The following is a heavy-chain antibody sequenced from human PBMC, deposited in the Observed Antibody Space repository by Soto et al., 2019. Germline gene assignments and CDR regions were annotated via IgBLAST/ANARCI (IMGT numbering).Heavy chain of an antibody. D-gene: IGHD3-9*01. J-gene: IGHJ4*02. Sequence: PGESLKISCQGSGYSFTSYWIGWVRQMPGKGLEWMGIIYPGDSDTRYSPSFQGQITISADKSISTAYLQWSSLKASDTAMYYCARHPIPSYYDILTGYLWPFDYWGQGTLVTVSS. CDR3: ARHPIPSYYDILTGYLWPFDY. CDR1: GYSFTSYW. CDR2: IYPGDSDT. V-gene: IGHV5-51*01.